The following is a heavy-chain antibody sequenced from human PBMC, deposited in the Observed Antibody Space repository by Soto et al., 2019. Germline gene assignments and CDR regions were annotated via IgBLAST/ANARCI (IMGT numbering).Heavy chain of an antibody. D-gene: IGHD3-3*01. CDR1: GFTFSSYS. V-gene: IGHV3-21*01. J-gene: IGHJ4*02. Sequence: GGSLRLSCAASGFTFSSYSMNWVRQAPGKGLEWVSSISSSSSYIYYADSVKGRFTISRDNAKNSLYLQMNSLRAEDTAVYYCAREGTNYDFWSGYYQDWGQGTLVTVSS. CDR2: ISSSSSYI. CDR3: AREGTNYDFWSGYYQD.